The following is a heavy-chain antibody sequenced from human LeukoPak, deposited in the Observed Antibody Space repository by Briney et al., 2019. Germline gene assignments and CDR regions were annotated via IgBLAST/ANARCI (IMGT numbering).Heavy chain of an antibody. Sequence: SETLSLTCIVSGGSISSYYWSWIRQSPVKGLEWIGDVFYTGKTNYNPSLRGRATISIDTSKNQFSLKLTYVTAADTAVYYCARVFDSWGQGTLVTVSS. V-gene: IGHV4-59*12. CDR3: ARVFDS. CDR2: VFYTGKT. CDR1: GGSISSYY. J-gene: IGHJ4*02.